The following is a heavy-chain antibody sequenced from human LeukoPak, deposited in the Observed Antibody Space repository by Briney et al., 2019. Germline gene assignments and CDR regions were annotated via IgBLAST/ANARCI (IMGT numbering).Heavy chain of an antibody. V-gene: IGHV1-2*02. CDR2: INPNSGGT. CDR3: ARDLIPFYDSSGQNY. Sequence: VKVSCKASGYTFTGDYMHWVRQAPGQGLEWMGWINPNSGGTNYAQKFQGRVTMTRDTSISTAYMELSRLRSDDTAVNYCARDLIPFYDSSGQNYWGQGTLVTVSS. D-gene: IGHD3-22*01. CDR1: GYTFTGDY. J-gene: IGHJ4*02.